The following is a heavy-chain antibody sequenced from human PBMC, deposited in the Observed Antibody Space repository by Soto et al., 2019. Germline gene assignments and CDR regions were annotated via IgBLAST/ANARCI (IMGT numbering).Heavy chain of an antibody. J-gene: IGHJ4*02. CDR2: INPSGIST. V-gene: IGHV1-46*01. D-gene: IGHD2-15*01. CDR1: GYSFTNYY. CDR3: ARSDIVVVAASSPVYFDY. Sequence: QVQLVQSGAEVKKPGASVKVSCKTSGYSFTNYYLHWVRQAPGQGLEWMGLINPSGISTSYAQKFQGRVTMTRDTSTSTVYMDLSSLRSEDTAVYYCARSDIVVVAASSPVYFDYWGQGTLVTVSS.